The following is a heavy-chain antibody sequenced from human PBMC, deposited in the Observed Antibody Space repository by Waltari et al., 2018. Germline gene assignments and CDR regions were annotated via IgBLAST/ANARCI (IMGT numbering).Heavy chain of an antibody. CDR2: IYYSGST. D-gene: IGHD6-19*01. J-gene: IGHJ6*02. Sequence: QLQLQESGPGLVKPSETLSLTCTVSGGSISSSSYYWGWIRQPPGKGLAWIGSIYYSGSTYYNPSLQRRVTISVDTSKNQFSLKLRSVTAADTAVYYCARHLDYSSGCYSPKAQNGMDVWGQVTTVTVSS. CDR3: ARHLDYSSGCYSPKAQNGMDV. CDR1: GGSISSSSYY. V-gene: IGHV4-39*01.